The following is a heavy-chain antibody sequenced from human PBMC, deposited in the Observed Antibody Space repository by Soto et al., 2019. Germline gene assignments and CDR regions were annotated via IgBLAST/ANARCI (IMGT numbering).Heavy chain of an antibody. CDR2: ISSSGNT. V-gene: IGHV4-59*01. CDR1: GASISPYY. CDR3: VRDAYSSSHSDF. Sequence: SETLSLTCTVSGASISPYYWSWIRQPPGKRLEWIGFISSSGNTNYNPSLESRVTISVDTSKNQFSLRLSSVTAADTAVYYCVRDAYSSSHSDFWGQGTLVTVSS. J-gene: IGHJ4*02. D-gene: IGHD6-6*01.